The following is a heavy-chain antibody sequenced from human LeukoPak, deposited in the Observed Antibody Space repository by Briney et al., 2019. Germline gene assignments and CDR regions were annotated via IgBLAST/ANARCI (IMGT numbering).Heavy chain of an antibody. J-gene: IGHJ4*02. V-gene: IGHV4-34*01. CDR3: ARVQHAGYYDSSGAIDY. Sequence: SETLSPTCAVYGGSFSGYYWSWIRQPPGKGLEWIGEINHSGSTNYNPSLKSRVTISVDTSKNQFSLKLSSVSAADTAVYYCARVQHAGYYDSSGAIDYWGQGTLVTVSS. D-gene: IGHD3-22*01. CDR2: INHSGST. CDR1: GGSFSGYY.